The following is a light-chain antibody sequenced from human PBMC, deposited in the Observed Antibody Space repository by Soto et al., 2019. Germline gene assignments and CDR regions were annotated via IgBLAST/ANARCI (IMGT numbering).Light chain of an antibody. V-gene: IGKV3-20*01. CDR2: GAS. Sequence: EIVLTQSPGTLSVSPGERATLSCRASQSVSSSYLAWYQQKPGQAPRLLIYGASSRATGIPDRFSGSGSGTDFTLTISRLEPEDFAVYYCQHYGSSWWTFGQGTKVEIK. CDR1: QSVSSSY. J-gene: IGKJ1*01. CDR3: QHYGSSWWT.